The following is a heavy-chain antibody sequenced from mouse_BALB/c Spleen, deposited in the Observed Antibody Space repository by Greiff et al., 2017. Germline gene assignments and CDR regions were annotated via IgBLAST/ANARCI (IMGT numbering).Heavy chain of an antibody. D-gene: IGHD4-1*01. CDR1: GYAFSSYW. CDR3: ARLGTGRDY. V-gene: IGHV1-80*01. J-gene: IGHJ4*01. Sequence: QVQLKESGAELVRPGSSVKISCKASGYAFSSYWMNWVKQRPGQGLEWIGQIYPGDGDTNYNGKFKGKATLTADKSSSTAYMQLSSLTSEDSAVYFCARLGTGRDYWGQGTSVTVSS. CDR2: IYPGDGDT.